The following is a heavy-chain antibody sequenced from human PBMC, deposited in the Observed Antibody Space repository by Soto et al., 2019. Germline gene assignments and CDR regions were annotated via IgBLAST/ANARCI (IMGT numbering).Heavy chain of an antibody. CDR3: AREYYYDSSATANWFDP. CDR1: GFTFSSYG. Sequence: LRLSCAASGFTFSSYGMHWVRQAPGKGLEWVAVIWYDGSNKYYADSVKGRFTISRDNSKNTLYLQMNSLRAEDTAVYYCAREYYYDSSATANWFDPWGQGTLVTVSS. J-gene: IGHJ5*02. D-gene: IGHD3-22*01. CDR2: IWYDGSNK. V-gene: IGHV3-33*01.